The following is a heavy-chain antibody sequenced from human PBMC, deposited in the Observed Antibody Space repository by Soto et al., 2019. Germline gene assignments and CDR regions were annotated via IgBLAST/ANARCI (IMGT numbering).Heavy chain of an antibody. Sequence: EVQLLESGGGLVQPGGSLRLSCAASGFTFSNYAMSWVRQAPGKGLEWVSAISGSGGTTYYADSVKGRFTIYRDNAKDTLYLKMNSLRAEDTAVYYCAKSCSGWYDAFDIWGQGTMVTVSS. J-gene: IGHJ3*02. V-gene: IGHV3-23*01. CDR3: AKSCSGWYDAFDI. CDR1: GFTFSNYA. D-gene: IGHD6-19*01. CDR2: ISGSGGTT.